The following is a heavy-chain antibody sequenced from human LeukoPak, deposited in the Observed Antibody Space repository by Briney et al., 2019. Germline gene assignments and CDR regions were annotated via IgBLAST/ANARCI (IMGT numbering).Heavy chain of an antibody. J-gene: IGHJ3*02. CDR2: ISYDGSNK. CDR3: ARDESLGDLWSGYFDAFDI. Sequence: GRSLRPSCEASGFTFGSYSMHWVRQAPGKWLEWVAAISYDGSNKYYADSVKGRFTISRDNSKNTLYLQMNSLRAEDTAVYYCARDESLGDLWSGYFDAFDIWGQGTMVTVSS. D-gene: IGHD3-3*01. CDR1: GFTFGSYS. V-gene: IGHV3-30-3*01.